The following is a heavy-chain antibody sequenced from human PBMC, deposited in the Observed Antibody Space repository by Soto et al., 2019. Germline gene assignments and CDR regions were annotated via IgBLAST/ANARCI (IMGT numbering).Heavy chain of an antibody. CDR3: ATGRALRPGAFDI. CDR2: FDPEDGET. V-gene: IGHV1-24*01. Sequence: GASVKVSCKVSGYTLTELSMHWVRQAPGKGLEWMGGFDPEDGETIYAQKFQGRVTMTGDTSTDTAYMELSSLRSEDTAVYYCATGRALRPGAFDIWGQGTMVTVSS. CDR1: GYTLTELS. J-gene: IGHJ3*02.